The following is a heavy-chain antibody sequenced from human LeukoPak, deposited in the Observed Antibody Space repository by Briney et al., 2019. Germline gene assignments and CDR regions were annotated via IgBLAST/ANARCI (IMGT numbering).Heavy chain of an antibody. J-gene: IGHJ4*02. CDR3: ARAIASYDFWSGYPYYFDY. D-gene: IGHD3-3*01. V-gene: IGHV3-74*01. CDR1: GFTFSSYW. CDR2: INTDGSST. Sequence: GGSLRLSCAASGFTFSSYWMHWVRQAPGKGLVWVSRINTDGSSTSYADSVKGRFTISRDNAKNTLYLQMNSLRAEDTAVYYCARAIASYDFWSGYPYYFDYWGQGTLVTVSS.